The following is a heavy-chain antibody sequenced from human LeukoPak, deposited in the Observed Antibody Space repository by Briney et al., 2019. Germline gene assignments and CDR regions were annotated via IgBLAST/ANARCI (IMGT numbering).Heavy chain of an antibody. V-gene: IGHV3-15*01. J-gene: IGHJ4*02. D-gene: IGHD4-17*01. CDR2: IKTKTDGGTT. Sequence: GGLRLSCAASGFTFSNAWMSWVRQAPGEGGEWVGHIKTKTDGGTTEYVAPVRGRFTISRDDSGDTLYLQMNSLKIEDTAVYYCTTVDYGDLTPAASSDYWGQGTLVTVSS. CDR3: TTVDYGDLTPAASSDY. CDR1: GFTFSNAW.